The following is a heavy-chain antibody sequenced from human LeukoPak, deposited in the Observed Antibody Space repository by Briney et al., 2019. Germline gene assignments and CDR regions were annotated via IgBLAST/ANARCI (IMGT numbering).Heavy chain of an antibody. J-gene: IGHJ6*02. Sequence: SETLSLTCTVSGGSISSFYWSWIRQPPGKGLEWIGYIYYSGSTNYNPFLKSRVTISLDTSKNQFSLKLSSVTAADTAVYYCASRGSGYYAMDVWGQGTTVTVSS. V-gene: IGHV4-59*08. CDR3: ASRGSGYYAMDV. D-gene: IGHD1-14*01. CDR2: IYYSGST. CDR1: GGSISSFY.